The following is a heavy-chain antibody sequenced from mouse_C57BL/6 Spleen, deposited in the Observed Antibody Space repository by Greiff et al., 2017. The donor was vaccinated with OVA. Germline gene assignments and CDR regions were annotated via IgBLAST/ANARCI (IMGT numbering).Heavy chain of an antibody. V-gene: IGHV1-59*01. CDR3: ARSYYGSSLFAMDY. CDR1: GYTFTSYW. Sequence: QVQLQQPGAELVRPGTSVKLSCTASGYTFTSYWMHWVKQRPGQGLEWIGVIDPSDSYTNYNPKFKGKAPMTVDKSSSTAYMQLSSLTSEDSAVYYCARSYYGSSLFAMDYGGQGTSVTVSS. J-gene: IGHJ4*01. CDR2: IDPSDSYT. D-gene: IGHD1-1*01.